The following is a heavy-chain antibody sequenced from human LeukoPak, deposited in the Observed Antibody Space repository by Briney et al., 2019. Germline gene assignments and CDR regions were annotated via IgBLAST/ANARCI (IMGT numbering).Heavy chain of an antibody. CDR1: GFTFDDYA. Sequence: GGSLRLSCAASGFTFDDYAIHWVRHAPGKGLEWVSGISWNSGSIGYADSVKGRFTISRDNAKNSLYLQMNSLRAEDTALYYCAKATGYSSGWVDYWGQGTLVTVSS. CDR3: AKATGYSSGWVDY. J-gene: IGHJ4*02. D-gene: IGHD6-19*01. CDR2: ISWNSGSI. V-gene: IGHV3-9*01.